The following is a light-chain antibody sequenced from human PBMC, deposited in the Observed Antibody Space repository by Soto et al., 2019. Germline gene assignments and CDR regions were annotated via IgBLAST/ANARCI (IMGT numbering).Light chain of an antibody. CDR1: TSNIGAGYD. Sequence: QAVVTQPPSVSGAPGQRVTISCTGTTSNIGAGYDVHWYQQLPGTAPKLLVYGNSNRPSGVPDRFSGSQSGTSASLAITGLQAEDEADYYCQSYDSNLSGVLFGGGTKLTVL. CDR2: GNS. J-gene: IGLJ2*01. CDR3: QSYDSNLSGVL. V-gene: IGLV1-40*01.